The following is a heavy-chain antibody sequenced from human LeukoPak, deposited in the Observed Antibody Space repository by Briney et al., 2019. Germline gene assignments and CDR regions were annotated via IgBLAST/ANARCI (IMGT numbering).Heavy chain of an antibody. J-gene: IGHJ4*02. D-gene: IGHD2-15*01. V-gene: IGHV4-39*07. CDR1: GGSISSSSYY. CDR3: ARLPLGYCSGGSCYDY. Sequence: SETLSLTCTVSGGSISSSSYYWGWIRQPPGKGLEWIGSIYYSGSTNYNPSLKSRVTISVDTSKNQFSLKLSSVTAADTAVYYCARLPLGYCSGGSCYDYWGQGTLVTVSS. CDR2: IYYSGST.